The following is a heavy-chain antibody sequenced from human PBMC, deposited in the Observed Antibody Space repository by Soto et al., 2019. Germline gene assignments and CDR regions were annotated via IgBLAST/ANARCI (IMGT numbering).Heavy chain of an antibody. CDR2: ISGSGGSA. CDR3: AKLITAIAMAGTFDY. V-gene: IGHV3-23*01. CDR1: GFTFSNYA. D-gene: IGHD6-19*01. Sequence: GGSLRLSCAASGFTFSNYAMSWVRQAPGKGLEWVSVISGSGGSAYYADSVKGRFTISRDNSKNTLYLQMNSLRAEDTAVYYCAKLITAIAMAGTFDYWGQGTLVTVSS. J-gene: IGHJ4*02.